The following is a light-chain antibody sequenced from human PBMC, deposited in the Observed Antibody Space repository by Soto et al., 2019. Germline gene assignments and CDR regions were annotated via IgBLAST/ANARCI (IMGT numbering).Light chain of an antibody. V-gene: IGKV1-9*01. CDR2: DAS. CDR3: QQQSNYSPIT. J-gene: IGKJ5*01. CDR1: QGINRF. Sequence: IQLTQSPSSLSASVGDRVTITCRASQGINRFLAWYQQKPGKAPKLLMYDASTLQSGVPSRFSGSGSGTDFTPTISSLQHEDFATCYCQQQSNYSPITFGQGTLLEIK.